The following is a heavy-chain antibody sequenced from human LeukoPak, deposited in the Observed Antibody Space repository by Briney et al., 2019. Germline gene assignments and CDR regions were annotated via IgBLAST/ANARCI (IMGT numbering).Heavy chain of an antibody. V-gene: IGHV4-59*01. CDR1: GDSSSSYC. J-gene: IGHJ4*02. Sequence: SETLSLTCTVSGDSSSSYCWSWIRQPPGKTLEWIGYIHSSGRTNYNPSLKSRVTMSVDTSKNQFSLKLSSVTAADTAVYYCVRGGGYLPDYWGQGTLVTVSS. CDR3: VRGGGYLPDY. CDR2: IHSSGRT. D-gene: IGHD5-12*01.